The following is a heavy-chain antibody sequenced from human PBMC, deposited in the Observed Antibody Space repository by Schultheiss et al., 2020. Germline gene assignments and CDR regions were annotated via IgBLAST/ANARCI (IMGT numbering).Heavy chain of an antibody. CDR1: DFIVSNNY. Sequence: GSLILSCAGSDFIVSNNYMTWVRQAPGKGLEWVSRSNSDGSSTSHADSVRGRFTISRDNAKKTLSLQMNSLRAEDTAVYYCAMTHYDILTGPQRLCAFDIWGQGTMVTVSS. V-gene: IGHV3-74*01. CDR2: SNSDGSST. J-gene: IGHJ3*02. CDR3: AMTHYDILTGPQRLCAFDI. D-gene: IGHD3-9*01.